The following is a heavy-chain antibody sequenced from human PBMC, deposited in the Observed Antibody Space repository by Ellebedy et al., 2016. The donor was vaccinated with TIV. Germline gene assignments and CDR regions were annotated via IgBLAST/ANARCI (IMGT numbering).Heavy chain of an antibody. CDR1: GFTFSSYA. J-gene: IGHJ4*02. D-gene: IGHD5-18*01. Sequence: GGSLRLXXAASGFTFSSYAMHWVRQAPGKGLEWVAVISYDGSNKYYADSVKGRFTISRDNSKNTLYLQMNSLRAEDTAVYYCARDAGEHVDTAMVMVWGYFDYWGQGTLVTVSS. CDR2: ISYDGSNK. V-gene: IGHV3-30-3*01. CDR3: ARDAGEHVDTAMVMVWGYFDY.